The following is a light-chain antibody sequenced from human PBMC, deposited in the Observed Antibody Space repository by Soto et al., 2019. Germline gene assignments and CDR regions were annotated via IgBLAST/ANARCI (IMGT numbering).Light chain of an antibody. CDR2: DAS. J-gene: IGKJ1*01. CDR1: QSINGW. Sequence: DIHIPPSPTPLPSSVGDSVPVTCRATQSINGWMAWYQQKPGKAPKLLIYDASSLHSGVPARFTGSGFGTEFTLTISSLQPEDFAAYYCQQYHKYSRTFGQGTKVDIK. V-gene: IGKV1-5*01. CDR3: QQYHKYSRT.